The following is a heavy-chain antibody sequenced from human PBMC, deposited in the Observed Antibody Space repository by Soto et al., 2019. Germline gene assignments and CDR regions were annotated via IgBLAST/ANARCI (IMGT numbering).Heavy chain of an antibody. CDR3: VRPLQTGTTGYFDY. V-gene: IGHV4-39*01. CDR2: IYNSGST. J-gene: IGHJ4*02. Sequence: QLQLQESGPGLVKSSETLSLTCTVSGGSISSTTYYWGWIRQPPGKGLEWIGRIYNSGSTYYNPSLKSRVTISVDTSKNQFSLKLSSVTAADTAVYYCVRPLQTGTTGYFDYWGQGTLVTVSS. CDR1: GGSISSTTYY. D-gene: IGHD1-1*01.